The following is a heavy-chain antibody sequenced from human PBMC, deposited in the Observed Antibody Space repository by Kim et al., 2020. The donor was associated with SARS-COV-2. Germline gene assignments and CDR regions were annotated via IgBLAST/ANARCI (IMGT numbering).Heavy chain of an antibody. CDR1: GFTFSSYA. CDR3: ARSAMGGYYYGMDV. D-gene: IGHD5-18*01. CDR2: ISYDGINK. V-gene: IGHV3-30-3*01. Sequence: GGSLRLSCAASGFTFSSYAMHWVRQAPGKGLEWVAVISYDGINKYYADSVKGRFTISRDNSKNTLYLQMNSLRAEDTAVYYCARSAMGGYYYGMDVWGQGTTVTVSS. J-gene: IGHJ6*02.